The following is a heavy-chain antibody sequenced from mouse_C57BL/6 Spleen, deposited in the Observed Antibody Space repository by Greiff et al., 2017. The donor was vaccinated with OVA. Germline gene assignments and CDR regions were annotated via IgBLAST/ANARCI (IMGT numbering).Heavy chain of an antibody. J-gene: IGHJ1*03. D-gene: IGHD1-1*01. Sequence: FTSYWMHWVKQRPGQGLEWIGRIHPSDSDTNYNQKFKGKATLTVDKSSSTAYMQLSSLTSEDSAVYYCAIPTVVATEYFDVWGTGTTVTVSS. CDR3: AIPTVVATEYFDV. V-gene: IGHV1-74*01. CDR2: IHPSDSDT. CDR1: FTSYW.